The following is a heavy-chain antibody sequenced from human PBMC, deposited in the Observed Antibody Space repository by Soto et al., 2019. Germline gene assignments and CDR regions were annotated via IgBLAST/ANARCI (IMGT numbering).Heavy chain of an antibody. CDR2: ISSSSSYI. J-gene: IGHJ4*02. D-gene: IGHD3-10*01. V-gene: IGHV3-21*01. CDR3: PRDVSGIEY. CDR1: GVTFCSYA. Sequence: ISCAACGVTFCSYAVNGFRQTTGKGLEWVSSISSSSSYIYYADSVKGRFTISRDNAKNTLYLQMNSLRVGDTAMYYCPRDVSGIEYWGKGTLVPVSP.